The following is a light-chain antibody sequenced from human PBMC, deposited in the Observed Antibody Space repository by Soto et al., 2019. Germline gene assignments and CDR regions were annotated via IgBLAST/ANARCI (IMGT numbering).Light chain of an antibody. CDR3: QQRNNWPPLP. Sequence: EIVLTQSPGTLSLSPGERATLSCRASQSVNRYLDWYQQKPGQAPRLLIYDASNRAAGTPARFSGSGSGTDFTLTIGSLEPEDFAVYFCQQRNNWPPLPFGGGTKVEIK. J-gene: IGKJ4*01. CDR2: DAS. CDR1: QSVNRY. V-gene: IGKV3-11*01.